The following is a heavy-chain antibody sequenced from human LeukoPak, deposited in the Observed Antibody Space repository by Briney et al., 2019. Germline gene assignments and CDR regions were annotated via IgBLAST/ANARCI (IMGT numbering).Heavy chain of an antibody. J-gene: IGHJ4*02. CDR3: AKDIRGYSYGIVDY. D-gene: IGHD5-18*01. V-gene: IGHV3-9*01. CDR2: ISWNSGSI. Sequence: GGSLRLSCAASGFTFDDYAMHWVRQAPGKGLEWVSGISWNSGSIGYADSVKGRFTISRDNAKNSLYLQMNSLRAEDTALYYCAKDIRGYSYGIVDYWGPGTLVTVSS. CDR1: GFTFDDYA.